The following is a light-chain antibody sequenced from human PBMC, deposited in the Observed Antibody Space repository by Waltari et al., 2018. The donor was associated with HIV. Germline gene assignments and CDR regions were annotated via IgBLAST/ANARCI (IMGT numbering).Light chain of an antibody. CDR1: QSVSSSY. CDR2: GAS. Sequence: EIVLTQSPGTLSLSPAERAPLSCRASQSVSSSYLAWYQQKPGQAPRLLIYGASSRATGIPDRFSGSGSGTDFTLTISRLEPEDFAVYYCQQYGSSPPFTFGPGTKVDIK. CDR3: QQYGSSPPFT. V-gene: IGKV3-20*01. J-gene: IGKJ3*01.